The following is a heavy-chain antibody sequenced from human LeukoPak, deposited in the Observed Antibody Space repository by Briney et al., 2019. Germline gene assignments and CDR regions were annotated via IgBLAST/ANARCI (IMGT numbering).Heavy chain of an antibody. D-gene: IGHD2-21*02. J-gene: IGHJ6*03. CDR3: ARLAYCGGDCYSSTYYYYYMDV. CDR1: AFTFSSYA. Sequence: GGSLRLSCAASAFTFSSYAMHWVRQAPGKGLEWVALIAYDGSNKYYADSVKGRFTISRDNAKNSLYLQMNSLRAEHTAVYYCARLAYCGGDCYSSTYYYYYMDVWGKGTTVTVSS. CDR2: IAYDGSNK. V-gene: IGHV3-30*04.